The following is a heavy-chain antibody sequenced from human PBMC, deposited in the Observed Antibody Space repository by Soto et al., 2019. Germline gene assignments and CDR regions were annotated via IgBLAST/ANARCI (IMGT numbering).Heavy chain of an antibody. CDR2: ISYDGSNK. CDR3: ARDQLAVAGEDYFDY. V-gene: IGHV3-30-3*01. J-gene: IGHJ4*02. D-gene: IGHD6-19*01. Sequence: QVQLVESGGGVVQPGRSLRLSCAASGFTFSSYAMHWVRQAPGKGLEWVAVISYDGSNKYYADSVKGRFTISRDNSKNTLYLQMNGLRAEDTAVYYWARDQLAVAGEDYFDYWGQGTLVTVSS. CDR1: GFTFSSYA.